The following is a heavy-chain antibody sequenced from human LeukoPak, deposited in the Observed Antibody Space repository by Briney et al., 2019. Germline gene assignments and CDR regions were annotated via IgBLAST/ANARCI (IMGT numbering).Heavy chain of an antibody. D-gene: IGHD3-10*01. Sequence: VSVKVSCKVSGSTLTKLSVHWVRQTPGKGLEWMGGFDPEDGETINGQKFQGRVTMTEDTSTDTAYMELSSLRSEDTAVYYCATLMFRGVIGDDYYGMDVWGKGTTVTVSS. CDR3: ATLMFRGVIGDDYYGMDV. V-gene: IGHV1-24*01. CDR2: FDPEDGET. J-gene: IGHJ6*04. CDR1: GSTLTKLS.